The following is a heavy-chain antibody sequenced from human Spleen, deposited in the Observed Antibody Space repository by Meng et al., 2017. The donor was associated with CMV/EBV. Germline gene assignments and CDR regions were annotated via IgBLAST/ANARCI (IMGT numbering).Heavy chain of an antibody. CDR1: GASIPHGGYY. J-gene: IGHJ4*02. CDR3: AKTDSREGGFDS. D-gene: IGHD1-1*01. CDR2: IYFSGVN. V-gene: IGHV4-31*03. Sequence: TVSGASIPHGGYYWSWIRQHPERGLEWIGFIYFSGVNYYNPSLKSRITISVDASKRQFFLKLNSVTAADTAVYYCAKTDSREGGFDSWGQGTLVTVSS.